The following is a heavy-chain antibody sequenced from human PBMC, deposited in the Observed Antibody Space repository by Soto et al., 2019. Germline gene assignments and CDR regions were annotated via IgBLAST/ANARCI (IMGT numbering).Heavy chain of an antibody. Sequence: EVQLVESGGGLVKPGGSLRLSCAASGFTFSSYSMNWVRQAPGKGLEWVSSISSSSSYIYYADSLKGRFTISRDNAKNSLYLQMNSLRAEDTAVYYCARDHNYGSGSYYKIAWFDPWGQGALVTVSS. J-gene: IGHJ5*02. CDR1: GFTFSSYS. CDR2: ISSSSSYI. V-gene: IGHV3-21*01. CDR3: ARDHNYGSGSYYKIAWFDP. D-gene: IGHD3-10*01.